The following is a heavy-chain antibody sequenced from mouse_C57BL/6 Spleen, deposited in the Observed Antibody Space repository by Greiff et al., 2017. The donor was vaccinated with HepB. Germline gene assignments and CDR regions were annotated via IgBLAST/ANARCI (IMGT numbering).Heavy chain of an antibody. Sequence: QVQLKQPGAELVKPGASVKLSCKASGYTFTSYWMHWVKQRPGQGLEWIGMIHPNSGSTNYNEKFKSKATLTVDKSSSTAYMQLSSLTSEDSAVYYCARDTTVVADYFDYWGQGTTLTVSS. J-gene: IGHJ2*01. D-gene: IGHD1-1*01. CDR2: IHPNSGST. CDR3: ARDTTVVADYFDY. V-gene: IGHV1-64*01. CDR1: GYTFTSYW.